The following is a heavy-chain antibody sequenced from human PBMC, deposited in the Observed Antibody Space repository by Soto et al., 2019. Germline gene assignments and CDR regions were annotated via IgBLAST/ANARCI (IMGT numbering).Heavy chain of an antibody. D-gene: IGHD1-26*01. V-gene: IGHV1-69*12. J-gene: IGHJ6*02. Sequence: QVQLVQSGAEVKKPGSSVKVSCKASGGTFSSYAISWVRQAPGQGLEWMGGIIPIFGTAAYEQKFQGRVTIPADDSTSTASMELSSRRAEDTAVYYCASHSGSSPEGRYYYGMDVWGQGTTVTVSS. CDR3: ASHSGSSPEGRYYYGMDV. CDR2: IIPIFGTA. CDR1: GGTFSSYA.